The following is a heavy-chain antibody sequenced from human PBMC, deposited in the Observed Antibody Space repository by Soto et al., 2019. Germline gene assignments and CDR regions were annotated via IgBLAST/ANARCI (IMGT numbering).Heavy chain of an antibody. CDR3: AKDISLVLSYYFDY. D-gene: IGHD2-8*02. CDR2: ISWNSGTR. V-gene: IGHV3-9*01. Sequence: EVQLVESGGGLVQPGRSLRLSCAASGFTFDDYAMHWVRQAPGKGLEWVSGISWNSGTRGYADSVKGRFAISSDNAKNSLYLQMNSLRAEDTALYYCAKDISLVLSYYFDYWGQGTLVTVSS. CDR1: GFTFDDYA. J-gene: IGHJ4*02.